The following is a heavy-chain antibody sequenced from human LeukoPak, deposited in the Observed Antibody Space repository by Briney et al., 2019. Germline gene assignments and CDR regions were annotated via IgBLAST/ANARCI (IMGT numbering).Heavy chain of an antibody. CDR1: GFTFSSYS. D-gene: IGHD3-16*01. V-gene: IGHV3-21*01. Sequence: GGSLRLSCAASGFTFSSYSMNWVRQAPGKGLEWVSSINSDSSLMYYAESVKGRFTISRDNARNSLYLQMSSLRVEDTAVYYCIRDLFDDYSLDYWGQGALVTVSP. J-gene: IGHJ4*02. CDR3: IRDLFDDYSLDY. CDR2: INSDSSLM.